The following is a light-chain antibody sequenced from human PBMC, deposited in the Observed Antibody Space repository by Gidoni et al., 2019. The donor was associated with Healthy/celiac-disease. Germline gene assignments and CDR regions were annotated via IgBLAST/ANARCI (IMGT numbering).Light chain of an antibody. CDR1: QSVSSY. CDR3: QQRSNWPLT. J-gene: IGKJ4*01. V-gene: IGKV3-11*01. Sequence: EIVLTQSPATLSLSPGVRATLSCRASQSVSSYLAWYQQKPGQAPRLLIYDASNRATGIPARFSGSWSGTDFTLTISRLEPEDFAVYYCQQRSNWPLTFGGGTKVEIK. CDR2: DAS.